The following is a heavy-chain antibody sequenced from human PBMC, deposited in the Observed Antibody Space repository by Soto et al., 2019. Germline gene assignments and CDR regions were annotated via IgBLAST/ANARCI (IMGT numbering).Heavy chain of an antibody. D-gene: IGHD6-19*01. CDR2: IYWDDDK. CDR3: ARGKAVAAPFAF. J-gene: IGHJ4*02. CDR1: GFSLSTSGVG. Sequence: ESGPTLVNPTQTLTLTCTFSGFSLSTSGVGVGWIRQPPGKALEWLALIYWDDDKRYSPALRSRLTITKDASKNQVVRTMTNLEPVDTPVYSCARGKAVAAPFAFWAQGTLAPGSS. V-gene: IGHV2-5*02.